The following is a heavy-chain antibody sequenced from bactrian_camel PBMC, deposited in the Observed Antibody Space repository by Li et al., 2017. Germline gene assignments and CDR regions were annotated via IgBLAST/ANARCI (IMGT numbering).Heavy chain of an antibody. CDR2: ADFDGRP. J-gene: IGHJ4*01. CDR3: GTRYPGSWYRTY. Sequence: VQLVESGGGSVRPGGSLTLSCAVSGSGDTASPYCMAWFRQVPGKKREGDAAADFDGRPSYADSLKGRFTISRNDLNDTTYLQMNNVKSEDTALYYCGTRYPGSWYRTYWGQGTQVTVS. D-gene: IGHD6*01. CDR1: GSGDTASPYC. V-gene: IGHV3S26*01.